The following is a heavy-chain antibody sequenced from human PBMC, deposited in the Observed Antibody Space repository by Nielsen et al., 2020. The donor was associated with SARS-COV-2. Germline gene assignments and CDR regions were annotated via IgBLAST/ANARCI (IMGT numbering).Heavy chain of an antibody. Sequence: SETLSLTCTVSGGSISSYYWSWIRQPAGKGLEWIGRFYISGSTNYNPSLKSRVTISVDTSKNQFSLNLTSVTAADTAVYYCAGETLPKGGYYFYGMDVWGQGTTVTVSS. CDR2: FYISGST. CDR3: AGETLPKGGYYFYGMDV. D-gene: IGHD2-21*01. J-gene: IGHJ6*02. V-gene: IGHV4-4*07. CDR1: GGSISSYY.